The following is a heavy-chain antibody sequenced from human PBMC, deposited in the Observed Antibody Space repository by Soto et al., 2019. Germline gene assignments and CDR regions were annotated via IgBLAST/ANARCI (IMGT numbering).Heavy chain of an antibody. V-gene: IGHV1-18*01. CDR3: AMVYNHVTPTPMDV. CDR1: GYIFVNYG. D-gene: IGHD3-16*01. J-gene: IGHJ6*02. CDR2: ISPYSGNT. Sequence: QVQLVQSGDEVRKPGSSVKVSCKASGYIFVNYGIAWVRQAPGQGLEWMGWISPYSGNTHYASKVQGRLTMTTDTSTSPAYMDMGILSSDDTGVYYCAMVYNHVTPTPMDVWGQGTTVTVSS.